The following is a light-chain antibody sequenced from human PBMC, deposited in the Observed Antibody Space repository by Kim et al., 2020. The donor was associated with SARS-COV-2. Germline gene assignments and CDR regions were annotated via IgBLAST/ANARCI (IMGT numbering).Light chain of an antibody. V-gene: IGKV1-39*01. J-gene: IGKJ2*01. CDR1: QSIQSS. Sequence: SASVGGRITIDCHASQSIQSSLNWCQQNPGKAPNLMIYAASSLQSGVPSTLSGSRSRTDFALTISSLQPEDFASYYWQQSYSTPRTYGQGAKLEIK. CDR2: AAS. CDR3: QQSYSTPRT.